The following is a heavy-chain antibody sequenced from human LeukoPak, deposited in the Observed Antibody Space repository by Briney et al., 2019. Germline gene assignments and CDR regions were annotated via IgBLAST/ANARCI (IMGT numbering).Heavy chain of an antibody. CDR3: ARGRLLEWFDS. Sequence: PSETLPLTCTVSGGSISSYYWSWIRQPPGKRLEWIGCISDSGSTNYNPSLKSRVTISVDTSKSQFSLKLSSVTAADTAVYYCARGRLLEWFDSWGQGTLVSVSS. CDR2: ISDSGST. D-gene: IGHD3-3*01. V-gene: IGHV4-59*01. J-gene: IGHJ5*02. CDR1: GGSISSYY.